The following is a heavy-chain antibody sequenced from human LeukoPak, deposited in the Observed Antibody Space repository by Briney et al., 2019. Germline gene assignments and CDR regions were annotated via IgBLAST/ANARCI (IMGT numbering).Heavy chain of an antibody. CDR2: IYYTGNT. V-gene: IGHV4-59*08. J-gene: IGHJ4*02. Sequence: PSETLSLTCSVSGGAIISYYWSWIRQPPGKGLEWIGYIYYTGNTNYNPSLKSRVTISVDTSKNQFSLKLSSVTAADTAVYYCARGSAPSYYFDYWGQGTLVTVSS. CDR3: ARGSAPSYYFDY. CDR1: GGAIISYY.